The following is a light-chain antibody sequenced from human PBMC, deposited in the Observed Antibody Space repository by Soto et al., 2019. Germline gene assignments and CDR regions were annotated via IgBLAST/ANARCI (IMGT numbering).Light chain of an antibody. CDR2: SAS. V-gene: IGKV1-9*01. Sequence: IQLTQAPSSLSASVGDRVTITCRASQGITSYLAWYQQRPGKAPRLLIYSASTLQSGVPSRFSGSGYGTDFSLTISNLQPEDCGTYYCQQRYSHPLTFGGGTKVDIK. J-gene: IGKJ4*01. CDR3: QQRYSHPLT. CDR1: QGITSY.